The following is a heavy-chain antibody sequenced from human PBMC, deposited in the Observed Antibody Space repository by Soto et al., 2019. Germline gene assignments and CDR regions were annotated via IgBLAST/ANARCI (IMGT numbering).Heavy chain of an antibody. D-gene: IGHD6-13*01. CDR3: ARSYIAAAGTGAFDI. CDR1: GGSISSSSYY. Sequence: QLQLQESGPGLVKPSETLSLTCTVSGGSISSSSYYWGWIRQPPGKGLEWIGSIYYSGSTYYNPSLKSRVTISVDTSKNQFSLKLSSVTAADTAVYYCARSYIAAAGTGAFDIWGQGTMVTVSS. J-gene: IGHJ3*02. CDR2: IYYSGST. V-gene: IGHV4-39*01.